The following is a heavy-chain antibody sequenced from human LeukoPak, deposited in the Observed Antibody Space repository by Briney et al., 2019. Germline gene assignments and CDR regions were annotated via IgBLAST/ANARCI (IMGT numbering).Heavy chain of an antibody. J-gene: IGHJ4*02. Sequence: GGSLKISCKASGYSFTSYWIGWVRQMPGKGLEWMGIIDPSDSETRYTPSFQGQVTISVDKSLTTADLQWNSLKASDTAMYYCARQTAMGRSGDYWGQGTLVTVSS. D-gene: IGHD5-18*01. CDR1: GYSFTSYW. CDR2: IDPSDSET. CDR3: ARQTAMGRSGDY. V-gene: IGHV5-51*01.